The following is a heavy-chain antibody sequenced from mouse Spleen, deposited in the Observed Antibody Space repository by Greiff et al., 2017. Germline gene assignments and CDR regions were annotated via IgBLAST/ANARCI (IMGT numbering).Heavy chain of an antibody. CDR2: IWRGGST. J-gene: IGHJ4*01. CDR3: AKKSPIYYAMDY. V-gene: IGHV2-5*01. CDR1: GFSLTSYG. Sequence: VKLQESGPGLVQPSQSLSITCTVSGFSLTSYGVHWVRQSPGKGLEWLGVIWRGGSTDYNAAFMSRLSITKDNSKSQVFFKMNSLQADDTAIYYCAKKSPIYYAMDYWGQGTSVTVSS.